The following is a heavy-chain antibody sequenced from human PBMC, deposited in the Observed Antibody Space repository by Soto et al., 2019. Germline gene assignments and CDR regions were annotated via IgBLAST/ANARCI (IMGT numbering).Heavy chain of an antibody. CDR1: GGTFSSYA. J-gene: IGHJ4*02. CDR2: IIPIFGTA. V-gene: IGHV1-69*06. D-gene: IGHD3-22*01. Sequence: GASVKVSCKASGGTFSSYAISWVRQAPGQGLEWMGGIIPIFGTANYAQKFQGRVTITADKSTSTAYMELSSLGSEDTAVYYCAREGYYYDSSGYYFGYWGQGTLVTVSS. CDR3: AREGYYYDSSGYYFGY.